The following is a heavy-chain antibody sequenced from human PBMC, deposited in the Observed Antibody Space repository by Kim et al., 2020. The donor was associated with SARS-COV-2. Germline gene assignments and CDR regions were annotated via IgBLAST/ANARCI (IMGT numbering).Heavy chain of an antibody. Sequence: GGSLRLSCVASGFTFSSYAMSWVRQAPGKGLEWVSAISGSGGSTYYADSVKGRFTISRDNSKNTLYLQMNSLRAEDTAVYYCAKELSGSAAYYYYGMDVWGQGTTVTVSS. CDR3: AKELSGSAAYYYYGMDV. V-gene: IGHV3-23*01. D-gene: IGHD1-26*01. CDR2: ISGSGGST. J-gene: IGHJ6*02. CDR1: GFTFSSYA.